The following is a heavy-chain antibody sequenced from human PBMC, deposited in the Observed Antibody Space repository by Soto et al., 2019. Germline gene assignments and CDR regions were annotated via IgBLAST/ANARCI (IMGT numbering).Heavy chain of an antibody. J-gene: IGHJ4*02. V-gene: IGHV3-7*03. CDR2: IKQDGSEK. Sequence: GGSLRFSCAASGFTFSSYWMSWVRQAPGKGLEWVANIKQDGSEKYYVDSVKGRFTISRDNAKNSLYLQMNSLRAEDTAVYYCARARIQPYYKYWGQGTLVTVSS. CDR3: ARARIQPYYKY. D-gene: IGHD5-18*01. CDR1: GFTFSSYW.